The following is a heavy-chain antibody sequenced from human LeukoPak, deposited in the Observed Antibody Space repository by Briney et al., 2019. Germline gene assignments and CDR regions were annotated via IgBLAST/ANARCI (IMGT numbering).Heavy chain of an antibody. D-gene: IGHD3-22*01. Sequence: ASVKVSCKASGYTFTSYGISWVRQAPGQGLEWMGWISAYNGNTNYAQKLQGRVTMTTDTSTSTAYMELRSLRSDDTAVYYCARAGGYYDSRGPFDIWGQGTMVTVSS. J-gene: IGHJ3*02. CDR3: ARAGGYYDSRGPFDI. CDR2: ISAYNGNT. V-gene: IGHV1-18*01. CDR1: GYTFTSYG.